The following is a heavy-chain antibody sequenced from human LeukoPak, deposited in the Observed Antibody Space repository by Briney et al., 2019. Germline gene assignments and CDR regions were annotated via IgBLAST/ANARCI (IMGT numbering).Heavy chain of an antibody. V-gene: IGHV4-59*01. CDR3: TRERWERYFDY. CDR2: IYDSGST. CDR1: GDSISSYY. D-gene: IGHD1-26*01. Sequence: SETLSLTCTVSGDSISSYYWSWIRQHPGKGLEWIGYIYDSGSTNYNPSLKSRVTISVDTSKNQFSLKLSSVTAADTAMYYCTRERWERYFDYWGQGTLVTVSS. J-gene: IGHJ4*02.